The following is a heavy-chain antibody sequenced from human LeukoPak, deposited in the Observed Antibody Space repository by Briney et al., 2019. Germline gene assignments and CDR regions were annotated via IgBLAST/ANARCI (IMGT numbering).Heavy chain of an antibody. V-gene: IGHV4-30-4*08. CDR1: GGSISSGDYY. CDR2: IYYSGST. Sequence: PSQTLSLTCTVSGGSISSGDYYWSWIRQPPGKRLEWIGYIYYSGSTYYNPSLKSRVTISVDTSKNQFSLKLSSVTAADSAVYYCARGTDYYDSSGFDYWGQGTLVTVSS. CDR3: ARGTDYYDSSGFDY. J-gene: IGHJ4*02. D-gene: IGHD3-22*01.